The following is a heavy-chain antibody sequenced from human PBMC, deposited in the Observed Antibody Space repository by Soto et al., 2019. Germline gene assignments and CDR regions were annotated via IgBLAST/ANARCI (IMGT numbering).Heavy chain of an antibody. D-gene: IGHD4-17*01. CDR3: RCDVSPPTPTVTTEGSYYYYYGMDV. CDR2: ISYDGSNK. V-gene: IGHV3-30-3*01. CDR1: GFTFSSYA. Sequence: PGGSLRLSCAASGFTFSSYAMHWVRQAPGKGLEWVAVISYDGSNKYYADSVKGRFTISRDDSKNTLYLQMNSLRAEDTAVYYCRCDVSPPTPTVTTEGSYYYYYGMDVWGQGTTVTVSS. J-gene: IGHJ6*02.